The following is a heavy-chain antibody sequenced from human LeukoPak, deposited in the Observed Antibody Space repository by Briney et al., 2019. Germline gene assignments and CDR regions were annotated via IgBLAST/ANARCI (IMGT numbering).Heavy chain of an antibody. CDR1: GISVNSGYY. Sequence: SETLSLTCAATGISVNSGYYWGWIRQPPGKGLEWIGSIYHSGSTYYNPSLKSRVAISADTSKTRFSLKLSFVTAADTAVYYCAGQHDSNGYYFYWGQGTLVTVSS. CDR2: IYHSGST. J-gene: IGHJ4*02. V-gene: IGHV4-38-2*01. CDR3: AGQHDSNGYYFY. D-gene: IGHD3-22*01.